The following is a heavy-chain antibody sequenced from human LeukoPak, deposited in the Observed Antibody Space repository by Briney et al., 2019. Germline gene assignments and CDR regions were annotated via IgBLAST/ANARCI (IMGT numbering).Heavy chain of an antibody. Sequence: SETLSLTCTVSGGSISSSSYYWGWIRQPPGKGLEWIGSIYYGGSTYYNPSLKSRVTISVDTSKNQFSLKLSSVTAADTAVYYCASSDSSGYYPALFGYWGQGTLVTVSS. V-gene: IGHV4-39*01. CDR3: ASSDSSGYYPALFGY. J-gene: IGHJ4*02. D-gene: IGHD3-22*01. CDR2: IYYGGST. CDR1: GGSISSSSYY.